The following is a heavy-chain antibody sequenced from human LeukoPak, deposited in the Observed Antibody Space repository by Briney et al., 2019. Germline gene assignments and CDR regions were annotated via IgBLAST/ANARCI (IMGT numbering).Heavy chain of an antibody. CDR3: ARDSCSSSNCRVPFDY. J-gene: IGHJ4*02. D-gene: IGHD2-2*01. Sequence: GGSLRLSCAASGFTFSNYNMNWVRQAPGKGLEWVSYISSSSSTIYYADSVTGRFTISRDNAENSLYLQMNSLRAEDTAVYYCARDSCSSSNCRVPFDYWGQGTLVTVSS. CDR1: GFTFSNYN. CDR2: ISSSSSTI. V-gene: IGHV3-48*04.